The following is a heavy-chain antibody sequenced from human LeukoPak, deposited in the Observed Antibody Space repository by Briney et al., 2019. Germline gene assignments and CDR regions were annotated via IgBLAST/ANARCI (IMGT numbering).Heavy chain of an antibody. Sequence: SETLSLTCAVYGGSFSGYYWSWIRQPPGKGLEWIGEINHSGSTNHNPSLKSRVTISVDTSKNQFSLKLSSVTAADTAVYYCARGLRYYYDSSGYSDYWGQGTLVTVSS. CDR2: INHSGST. J-gene: IGHJ4*02. V-gene: IGHV4-34*01. D-gene: IGHD3-22*01. CDR1: GGSFSGYY. CDR3: ARGLRYYYDSSGYSDY.